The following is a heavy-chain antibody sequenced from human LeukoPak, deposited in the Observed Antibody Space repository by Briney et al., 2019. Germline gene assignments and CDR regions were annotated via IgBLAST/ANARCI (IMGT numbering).Heavy chain of an antibody. CDR1: GGSFSGYY. Sequence: SETLSLTCAVYGGSFSGYYWSWIRQPPGKGLEWIGEINHSGSTNYNPSLKSRVTISVDTSKNQFSLKLSSVTAADTAIYYCARVSSRRLPPTYSYDRRNYFDYWGQGTLVTVSS. D-gene: IGHD3-22*01. CDR2: INHSGST. J-gene: IGHJ4*02. CDR3: ARVSSRRLPPTYSYDRRNYFDY. V-gene: IGHV4-34*01.